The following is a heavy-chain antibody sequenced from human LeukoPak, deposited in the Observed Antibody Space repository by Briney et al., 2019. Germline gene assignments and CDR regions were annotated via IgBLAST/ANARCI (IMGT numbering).Heavy chain of an antibody. CDR2: IYYSGST. D-gene: IGHD6-19*01. CDR1: GGSISSYY. Sequence: PSETLSLTCTVSGGSISSYYWSWIRQPPGKGLEWIGHIYYSGSTNYNPSLKSRLTISIDTSKNQFSLRLSSVTAADTAVYYCARNSGWFRFDYWGQGTLVTVSS. V-gene: IGHV4-59*01. CDR3: ARNSGWFRFDY. J-gene: IGHJ4*02.